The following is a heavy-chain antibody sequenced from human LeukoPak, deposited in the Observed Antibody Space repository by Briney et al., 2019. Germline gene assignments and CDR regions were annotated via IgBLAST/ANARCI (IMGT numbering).Heavy chain of an antibody. CDR3: ARGRYSSGWSTLFY. Sequence: ASVKVSCKASGYTSTGYYMHWVRQAPGQGLEWMGRINPNSGGTNYAQKFQGRVTMTRDTSISTAYMELSRLRSDDTAVYYCARGRYSSGWSTLFYWGQGTLVTVSS. J-gene: IGHJ4*02. D-gene: IGHD6-19*01. CDR2: INPNSGGT. V-gene: IGHV1-2*06. CDR1: GYTSTGYY.